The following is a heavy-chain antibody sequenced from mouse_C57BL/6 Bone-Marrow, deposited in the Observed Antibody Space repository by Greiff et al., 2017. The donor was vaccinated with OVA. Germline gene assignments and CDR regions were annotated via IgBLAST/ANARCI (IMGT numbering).Heavy chain of an antibody. D-gene: IGHD2-5*01. CDR1: GFNIKDDY. J-gene: IGHJ4*01. V-gene: IGHV14-4*01. Sequence: VQLQQSGAELVRPGASVKLSCTASGFNIKDDYMHWVKQRPEQGLEWIGWIDPENGDTEYASKFQGKATITADTSSNTAYLQLSSLTSEDTAVYYSTTYYYSNPHYYAMDYWGQGTSVTVSS. CDR3: TTYYYSNPHYYAMDY. CDR2: IDPENGDT.